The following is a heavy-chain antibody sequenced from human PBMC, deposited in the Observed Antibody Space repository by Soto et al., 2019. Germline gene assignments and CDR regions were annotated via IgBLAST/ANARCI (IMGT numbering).Heavy chain of an antibody. J-gene: IGHJ6*02. V-gene: IGHV3-23*01. CDR2: ISGSGGST. D-gene: IGHD2-15*01. CDR3: ARDQAYCSGGSCYSDHGMDV. CDR1: GFTFSSYA. Sequence: PGGSLRLSCAASGFTFSSYAMSWVRQAPGKGLEWVSAISGSGGSTYYADSVKGRFTISRDNSKNTLYLQMNSPRAEDTAVYYCARDQAYCSGGSCYSDHGMDVWGQGTTVTVSS.